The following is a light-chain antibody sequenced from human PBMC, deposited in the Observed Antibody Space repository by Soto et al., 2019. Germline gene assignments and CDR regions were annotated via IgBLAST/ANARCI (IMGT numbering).Light chain of an antibody. V-gene: IGKV1-5*01. J-gene: IGKJ1*01. CDR2: DAS. Sequence: DIHMTQSPSTLPASVGHRVTITCRASQSISNWLAWYQQKPGKAPNLLIYDASSLQSGVPSRFSGSGFGTEFTLTISSLQPGDFATYYCQQYSSRSTFGQGTKVEIK. CDR3: QQYSSRST. CDR1: QSISNW.